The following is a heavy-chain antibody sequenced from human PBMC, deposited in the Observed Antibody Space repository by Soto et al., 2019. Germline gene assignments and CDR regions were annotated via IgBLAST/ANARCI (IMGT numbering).Heavy chain of an antibody. Sequence: EVQLVESGGGLVQPGGSLKLSCAASGFTFSGSAMHWVRQASGKGLEWVGRIRSKANSYATAYAASVKGRFTISRDDSKNTEYLQMNSLKTEDTAVYYCTTTTLTAMGDWGQGTLVTVSS. CDR3: TTTTLTAMGD. CDR2: IRSKANSYAT. D-gene: IGHD5-18*01. CDR1: GFTFSGSA. J-gene: IGHJ4*02. V-gene: IGHV3-73*02.